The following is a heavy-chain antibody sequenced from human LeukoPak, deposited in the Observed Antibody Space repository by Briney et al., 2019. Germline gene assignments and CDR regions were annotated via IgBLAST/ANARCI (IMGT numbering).Heavy chain of an antibody. Sequence: ASVKVSCKASGYTFTGYYMHWVRQAPGQELECMGWINHNSGGTNYAQKFQGRVTMTRDTSISTAYMELSRLRSDDTAVYYCARDAEGWIQLWPHHSDAFDIWGQGTMVTVSS. D-gene: IGHD5-18*01. CDR1: GYTFTGYY. CDR2: INHNSGGT. V-gene: IGHV1-2*02. J-gene: IGHJ3*02. CDR3: ARDAEGWIQLWPHHSDAFDI.